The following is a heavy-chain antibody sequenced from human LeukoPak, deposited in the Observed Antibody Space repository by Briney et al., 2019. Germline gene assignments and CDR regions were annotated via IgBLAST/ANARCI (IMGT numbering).Heavy chain of an antibody. CDR2: IYSGGST. CDR1: GFTVSSNY. J-gene: IGHJ3*02. Sequence: GGSLRLSCAASGFTVSSNYMRWVRQAPGKGLEWVSVIYSGGSTYYADSVKGRFTISRDNSKNTLYLQMNSLRAEDTAVYYCARDWGYYYDSSGYADAFDIWGQGTMVTVSS. D-gene: IGHD3-22*01. V-gene: IGHV3-53*01. CDR3: ARDWGYYYDSSGYADAFDI.